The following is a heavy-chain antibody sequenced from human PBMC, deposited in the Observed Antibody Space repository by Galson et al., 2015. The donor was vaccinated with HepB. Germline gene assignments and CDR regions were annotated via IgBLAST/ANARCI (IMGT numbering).Heavy chain of an antibody. J-gene: IGHJ5*02. Sequence: SLRLSCAASGLRFNTTWMSWVRQTPGKGLEWIGRIKSKTDGGTADYAAPVKGRLTISRDDARNTLYLHMSRVKTDDTGVYYCATDVFFSTFWSWFDPWGQGTLVTVSS. CDR2: IKSKTDGGTA. V-gene: IGHV3-15*01. D-gene: IGHD2-8*02. CDR3: ATDVFFSTFWSWFDP. CDR1: GLRFNTTW.